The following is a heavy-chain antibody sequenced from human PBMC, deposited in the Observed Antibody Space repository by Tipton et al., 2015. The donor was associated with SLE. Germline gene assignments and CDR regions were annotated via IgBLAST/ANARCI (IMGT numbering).Heavy chain of an antibody. CDR2: ISGSGGST. Sequence: SLRLSCAASGFTFSSYAMSWVRQAPGKGMEWVSAISGSGGSTYYADSVKGRLTISRDNSKNTLYLQMNSLRAEDTAVYYCAKDPYQDDFDIWGQGTVVTVSS. CDR1: GFTFSSYA. CDR3: AKDPYQDDFDI. D-gene: IGHD2-2*01. J-gene: IGHJ3*02. V-gene: IGHV3-23*01.